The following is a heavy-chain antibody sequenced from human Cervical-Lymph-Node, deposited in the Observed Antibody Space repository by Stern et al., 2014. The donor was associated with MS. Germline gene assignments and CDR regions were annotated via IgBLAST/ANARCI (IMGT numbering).Heavy chain of an antibody. J-gene: IGHJ4*02. CDR2: ISYDGSNK. Sequence: QVQLVQSGGGVVQPGRSLRLSCAASGFTFSSYAMHWVRQAPGKGLEWVAVISYDGSNKYYADSVKGRFTISRDNSKNTLYLQMNSLRAEDTAVYYCARDDVVVTAIPFDYWGQGTLVTVSS. CDR1: GFTFSSYA. V-gene: IGHV3-30*01. D-gene: IGHD2-21*02. CDR3: ARDDVVVTAIPFDY.